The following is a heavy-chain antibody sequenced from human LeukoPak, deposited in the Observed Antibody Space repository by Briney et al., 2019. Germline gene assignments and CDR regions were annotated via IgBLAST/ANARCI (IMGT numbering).Heavy chain of an antibody. D-gene: IGHD3-10*01. CDR2: IYYSGST. V-gene: IGHV4-39*07. J-gene: IGHJ4*02. CDR3: ASFSYYYDSGKSDLDY. Sequence: SETLSLTRTVSGGSISSDYHYWGWIRQSPGKGLEWIVSIYYSGSTHHNPPLKSRLTLSVHTPNNQSSLKLNSVTAAATAVYYCASFSYYYDSGKSDLDYWGQGTLVTVSS. CDR1: GGSISSDYHY.